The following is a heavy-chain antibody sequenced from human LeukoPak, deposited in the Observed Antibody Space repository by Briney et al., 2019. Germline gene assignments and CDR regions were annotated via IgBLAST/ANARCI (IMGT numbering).Heavy chain of an antibody. CDR2: ISYDGSNK. D-gene: IGHD3-22*01. CDR1: GFTFSNYA. V-gene: IGHV3-30-3*01. J-gene: IGHJ4*02. Sequence: GGSLRLSCAASGFTFSNYAMRWVRQAPGKGLEWVALISYDGSNKYYADSVKGRFTISRDNSKNTLYLQMNSLRAEDTAVYYCASNYDSSGYYYDYWGQGTLVTVSS. CDR3: ASNYDSSGYYYDY.